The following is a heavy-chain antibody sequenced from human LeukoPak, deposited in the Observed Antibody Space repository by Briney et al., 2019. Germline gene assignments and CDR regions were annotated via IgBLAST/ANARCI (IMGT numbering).Heavy chain of an antibody. D-gene: IGHD1-26*01. CDR3: ARGGSYLSAFDI. Sequence: PGETLRLSCAASGFTFSSYGMSWVRQAPGKGLEWVSIIYSGGSTFYADSVKGRFTISRDNSKNTLYLQMNSLRAEDTAVYYCARGGSYLSAFDIWGQGTMVTVSS. CDR1: GFTFSSYG. V-gene: IGHV3-53*01. J-gene: IGHJ3*02. CDR2: IYSGGST.